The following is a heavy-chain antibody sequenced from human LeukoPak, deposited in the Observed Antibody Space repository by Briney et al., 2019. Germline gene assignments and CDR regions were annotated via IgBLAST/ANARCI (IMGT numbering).Heavy chain of an antibody. CDR1: GFTFSSYE. V-gene: IGHV3-48*03. Sequence: GGSLRLSCAASGFTFSSYEMNWVRQAPGKGLEWVSCISSSGSTTYYAASVKGRFTISRDNAKNSLYLQMNSLRVEDTAVYYCASQKGRIAVAVDYWGQGTLATVSS. D-gene: IGHD6-19*01. CDR2: ISSSGSTT. CDR3: ASQKGRIAVAVDY. J-gene: IGHJ4*02.